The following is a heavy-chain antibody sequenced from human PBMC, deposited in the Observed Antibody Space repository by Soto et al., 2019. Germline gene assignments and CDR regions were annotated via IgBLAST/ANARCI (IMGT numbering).Heavy chain of an antibody. Sequence: GESLKISCAASGFTFSGSAMHWVRQASGKGLEWVGRIRSKANSYATAYAASVKGRFTISRDDSKNTAYLQMNSLKTEDTAVYYCTRQLLNYYDSSGYYYSYYYYYGMDVWGQGTTVTVSS. CDR1: GFTFSGSA. D-gene: IGHD3-22*01. V-gene: IGHV3-73*01. CDR3: TRQLLNYYDSSGYYYSYYYYYGMDV. CDR2: IRSKANSYAT. J-gene: IGHJ6*02.